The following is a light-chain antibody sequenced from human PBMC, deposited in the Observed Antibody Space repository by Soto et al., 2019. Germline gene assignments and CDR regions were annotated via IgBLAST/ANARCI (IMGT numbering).Light chain of an antibody. CDR3: QQYNSCPLT. J-gene: IGKJ1*01. CDR1: QSVSNN. V-gene: IGKV3-15*01. Sequence: EIVLTQSPGTLSLSPGERATLSCRASQSVSNNYLAWYQQKPGQAPRLLIYGASTRATGIPARFSGSGSGTEFTLTISSLQSEDFAVYYCQQYNSCPLTFGQGTKVDIK. CDR2: GAS.